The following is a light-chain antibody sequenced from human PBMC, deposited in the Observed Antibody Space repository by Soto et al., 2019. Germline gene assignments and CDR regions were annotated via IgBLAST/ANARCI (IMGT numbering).Light chain of an antibody. Sequence: QSVLTQPPSASGTPGQRVTISCSGSGPSIGSNPVNWFQQLPGAAPTLLIYLNDQRPSGVPARFSGSKSGTSASLAISGLQSADEADYYCAVWDDSLHARVFGGGTKLTVL. CDR2: LND. J-gene: IGLJ3*02. CDR3: AVWDDSLHARV. CDR1: GPSIGSNP. V-gene: IGLV1-44*01.